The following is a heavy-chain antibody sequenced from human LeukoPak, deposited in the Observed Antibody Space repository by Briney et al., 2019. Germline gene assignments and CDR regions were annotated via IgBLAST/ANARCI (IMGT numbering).Heavy chain of an antibody. J-gene: IGHJ4*02. V-gene: IGHV3-74*01. D-gene: IGHD4-23*01. CDR3: ARGRPHGNDY. CDR1: GFTFSRYW. CDR2: ISSDGSST. Sequence: GGSLRLSCAASGFTFSRYWMNWVRQAPGKGLVWVSRISSDGSSTTYADSVKGRFRISRDNAENTLYLQMNSLRVEDTAVYYCARGRPHGNDYWGQGTLVTVSS.